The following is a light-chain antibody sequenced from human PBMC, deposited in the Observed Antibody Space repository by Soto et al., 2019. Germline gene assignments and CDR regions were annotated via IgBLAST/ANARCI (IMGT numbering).Light chain of an antibody. V-gene: IGKV3-20*01. Sequence: EIVLTQSPGTLAFSPGERSTLSCRSSRGVSSSSLAWYQQRPGQAPRLLIYGTSSRATGIPDRFTGSGSGTDFTLTISRLEPEDFAVYFCQRYGSSPLITFGQGTRLEIK. CDR1: RGVSSSS. CDR2: GTS. J-gene: IGKJ5*01. CDR3: QRYGSSPLIT.